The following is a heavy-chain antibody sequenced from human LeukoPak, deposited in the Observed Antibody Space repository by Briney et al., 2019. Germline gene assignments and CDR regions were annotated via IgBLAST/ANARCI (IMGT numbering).Heavy chain of an antibody. CDR2: ITWNGDKT. CDR1: GFTFDDYD. Sequence: GGSLRLSCAASGFTFDDYDMSWVRQVPGKGLEWVSGITWNGDKTGYADSVKGRFAISRDNTKNSLYLQMSSLRAEDTALYYCARDPFCSSTASCYFEDWFDPWGPGTLVTVSS. J-gene: IGHJ5*02. D-gene: IGHD2-15*01. CDR3: ARDPFCSSTASCYFEDWFDP. V-gene: IGHV3-20*04.